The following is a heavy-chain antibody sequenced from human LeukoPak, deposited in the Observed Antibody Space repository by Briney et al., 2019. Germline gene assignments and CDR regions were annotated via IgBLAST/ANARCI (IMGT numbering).Heavy chain of an antibody. CDR3: ASGKDNWNYEDYFDY. CDR2: IIPILGIA. D-gene: IGHD1-7*01. Sequence: ASVKVSCKASGGTFSSYAISWVRQAPGQGLAWMGRIIPILGIANYAQKFQGRVTITADKSTSTAYMELSSLRSEDTAVYYCASGKDNWNYEDYFDYWGQGTLVTVSS. J-gene: IGHJ4*02. V-gene: IGHV1-69*04. CDR1: GGTFSSYA.